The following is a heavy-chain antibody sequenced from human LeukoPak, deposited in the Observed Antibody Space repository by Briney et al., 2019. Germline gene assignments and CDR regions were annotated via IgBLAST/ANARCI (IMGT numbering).Heavy chain of an antibody. Sequence: SETLSLTCTVSGGSISSGGYYWSWIRQHPGKGLEWIGYIYYSGSTYYNPPLKSRVTISVDTSKNQFSLKLSSVTAADTAVYYCARGARGFTHYFDYWGQGTLVTVSS. J-gene: IGHJ4*02. CDR2: IYYSGST. CDR3: ARGARGFTHYFDY. V-gene: IGHV4-31*03. D-gene: IGHD3-10*01. CDR1: GGSISSGGYY.